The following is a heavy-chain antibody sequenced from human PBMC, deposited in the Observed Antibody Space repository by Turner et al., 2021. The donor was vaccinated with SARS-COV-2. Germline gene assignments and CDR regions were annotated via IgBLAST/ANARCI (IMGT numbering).Heavy chain of an antibody. CDR2: IHYSGST. D-gene: IGHD3-10*01. Sequence: QVQLQESGPGLVKPSESLSLICTVSGGSINSDHWSWIRQPPGKGLECLGYIHYSGSTNCNGPLKVRVTMSLDASKNQSSLRVTSVTAADTAVYYCARQTGPIRGVMMRRGGDDHYAMDVWGQGTTVTVSS. V-gene: IGHV4-59*08. CDR1: GGSINSDH. J-gene: IGHJ6*02. CDR3: ARQTGPIRGVMMRRGGDDHYAMDV.